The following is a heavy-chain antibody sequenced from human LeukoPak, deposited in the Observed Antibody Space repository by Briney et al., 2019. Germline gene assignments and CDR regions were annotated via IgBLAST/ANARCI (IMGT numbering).Heavy chain of an antibody. CDR3: AREKSPRGSSGYLQRYYFDY. J-gene: IGHJ4*02. Sequence: SETLSLTCAVYGGSFSGYYWSWIRQPPGKGLEWIGEIKHSGSTNYNPSLKSRVTISVDTSKNQFSLKLSSVTAADTAVYYCAREKSPRGSSGYLQRYYFDYWGQGTLVTVSS. D-gene: IGHD3-22*01. CDR2: IKHSGST. CDR1: GGSFSGYY. V-gene: IGHV4-34*01.